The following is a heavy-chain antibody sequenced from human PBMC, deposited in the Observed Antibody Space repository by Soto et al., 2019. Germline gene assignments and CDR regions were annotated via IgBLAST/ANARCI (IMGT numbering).Heavy chain of an antibody. J-gene: IGHJ4*02. V-gene: IGHV1-3*01. D-gene: IGHD3-22*01. Sequence: GASVKVSCKASGYTLTRYSIHWVRQATGQRLEWMGWINAGNGNTKFSQKFQGRVTITRDTSASTAYMELRGLRSEDTAVYYCAILGTYYFDNSDNYFDFWGQGTLVTVSS. CDR3: AILGTYYFDNSDNYFDF. CDR1: GYTLTRYS. CDR2: INAGNGNT.